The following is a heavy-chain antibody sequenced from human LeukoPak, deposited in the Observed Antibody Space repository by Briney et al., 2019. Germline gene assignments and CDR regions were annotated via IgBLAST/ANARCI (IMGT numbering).Heavy chain of an antibody. J-gene: IGHJ5*02. CDR3: APYSSSSGWLDP. CDR1: GLTFGSYR. Sequence: GGSLRLSCAASGLTFGSYRMNWVRKAQGRGLGGVSYISSSSSTIYYADSVKGRFTISRDNAKDSLYLQMNSLRAEDTAVYFCAPYSSSSGWLDPWGQGTLVTVSS. D-gene: IGHD6-6*01. CDR2: ISSSSSTI. V-gene: IGHV3-48*04.